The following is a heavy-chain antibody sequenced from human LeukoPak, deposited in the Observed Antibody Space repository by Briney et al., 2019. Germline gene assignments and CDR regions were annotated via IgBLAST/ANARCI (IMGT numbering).Heavy chain of an antibody. V-gene: IGHV1-69*13. CDR2: IIPIFGPA. CDR1: GYTFTSYD. D-gene: IGHD6-19*01. J-gene: IGHJ5*02. CDR3: ARGSQARGSGWYFPNWFDP. Sequence: SVKVSCKASGYTFTSYDINWVRQATGQGLEWMGGIIPIFGPANYAQKFQGRVTITADESTSTAYMELSSLKFEDTAMYYCARGSQARGSGWYFPNWFDPWGQGTLVTVSS.